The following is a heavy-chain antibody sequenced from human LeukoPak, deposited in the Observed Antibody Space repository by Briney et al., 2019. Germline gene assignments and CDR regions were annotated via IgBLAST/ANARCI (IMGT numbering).Heavy chain of an antibody. CDR1: GFTFSDHH. V-gene: IGHV3-11*05. J-gene: IGHJ3*01. Sequence: KAGGSLRLSCAVSGFTFSDHHMSWLRQAPGKGLEWVSYISGSSSDTNYADSVKGRFTISRDNAKNSLDLQMNSLRAEDTAVYYCAKDRSCSGSSCNVGSWGQGTMVTVSS. D-gene: IGHD2-2*01. CDR3: AKDRSCSGSSCNVGS. CDR2: ISGSSSDT.